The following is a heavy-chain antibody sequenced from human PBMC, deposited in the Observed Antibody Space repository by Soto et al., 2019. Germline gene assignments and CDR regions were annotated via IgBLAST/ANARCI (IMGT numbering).Heavy chain of an antibody. CDR2: IYHTGRT. V-gene: IGHV4-61*01. Sequence: KTSETLSLTCTVSGGSVSNASSYWSWIRQPPGKGLEWIGYIYHTGRTNYNASLKSRVTISVDTSKDQFSLVLNSVTAADTAVYYCARVRIVSTVQGYFYYYYGMDVWGQGTTVTVSS. D-gene: IGHD5-12*01. J-gene: IGHJ6*02. CDR3: ARVRIVSTVQGYFYYYYGMDV. CDR1: GGSVSNASSY.